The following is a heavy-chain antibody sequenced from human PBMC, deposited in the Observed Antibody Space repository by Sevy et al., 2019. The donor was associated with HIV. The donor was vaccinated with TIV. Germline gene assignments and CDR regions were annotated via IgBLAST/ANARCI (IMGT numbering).Heavy chain of an antibody. CDR2: IYYSGST. CDR3: ARGDTIFGVVPSQFDY. J-gene: IGHJ4*02. Sequence: SETLSLTCTVSGGSISSYYWSWIRQPPGKGLEWIGYIYYSGSTNYNPSLKSRVTISVDTSKNQFSLKPSSVTAADTAVYYCARGDTIFGVVPSQFDYWGQGTLVTVSS. CDR1: GGSISSYY. V-gene: IGHV4-59*01. D-gene: IGHD3-3*01.